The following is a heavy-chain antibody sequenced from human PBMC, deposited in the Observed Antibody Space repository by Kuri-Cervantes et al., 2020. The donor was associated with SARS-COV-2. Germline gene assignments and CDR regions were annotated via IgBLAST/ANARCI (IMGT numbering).Heavy chain of an antibody. CDR1: GYTFSGYY. Sequence: ASVKVSCKASGYTFSGYYIYWVRRAPGQGLEWMGWINPNSGGTNYAQKFQGWVTMTRDTSISTAYMELSRLRSDDTAVYYCATGMVRGVIQSYYYGMDVWGKGTTVTVSS. CDR2: INPNSGGT. J-gene: IGHJ6*04. V-gene: IGHV1-2*04. CDR3: ATGMVRGVIQSYYYGMDV. D-gene: IGHD3-10*01.